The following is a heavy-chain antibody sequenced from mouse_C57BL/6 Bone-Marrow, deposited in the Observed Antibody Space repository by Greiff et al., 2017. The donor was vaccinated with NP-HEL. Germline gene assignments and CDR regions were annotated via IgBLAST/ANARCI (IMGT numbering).Heavy chain of an antibody. D-gene: IGHD1-1*01. CDR1: GFTFSSYA. Sequence: DVQLVESGEGLVKPGGSLKLSCAASGFTFSSYAMSWVRQTPEKRLEWVAYISSGGDYIYYADTVKGRFTISRDNARNTLYLQMSSLKSEDTAMYYCTRGGDYYGSSHWYFDVWGTGTTVTVSS. J-gene: IGHJ1*03. CDR3: TRGGDYYGSSHWYFDV. V-gene: IGHV5-9-1*02. CDR2: ISSGGDYI.